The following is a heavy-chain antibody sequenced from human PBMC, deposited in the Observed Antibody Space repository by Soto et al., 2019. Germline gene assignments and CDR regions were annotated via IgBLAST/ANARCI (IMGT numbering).Heavy chain of an antibody. D-gene: IGHD3-22*01. J-gene: IGHJ5*02. CDR1: GYTLTELS. Sequence: ASVKVSCKVSGYTLTELSMHWVRQAPGKGLEWMGGFDPEDGETIYAQKFQGRVTMTEDTSTDTAYMELSSLRSEDTAVYYCASYYYDSSGSILSWFDPWGQGTLVTVSS. V-gene: IGHV1-24*01. CDR2: FDPEDGET. CDR3: ASYYYDSSGSILSWFDP.